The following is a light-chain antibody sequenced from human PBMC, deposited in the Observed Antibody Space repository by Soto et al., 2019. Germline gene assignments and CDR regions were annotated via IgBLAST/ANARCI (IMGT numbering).Light chain of an antibody. CDR1: QSVSSSY. CDR2: GTS. Sequence: EIVLRQPPANLSLSLEERTTLSCRASQSVSSSYLAWYQQKPGQAPRLLIYGTSSRATAIPDRFSGSGSGRDFTHPSSRREPDDCAVYYCRQYGSASWTWAQGTRV. CDR3: RQYGSASWT. J-gene: IGKJ1*01. V-gene: IGKV3-20*01.